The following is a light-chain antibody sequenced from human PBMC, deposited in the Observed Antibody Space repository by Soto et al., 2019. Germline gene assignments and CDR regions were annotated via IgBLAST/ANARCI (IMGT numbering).Light chain of an antibody. CDR2: GNS. Sequence: QSVLTQPPSVSGAPGQRVTISCTGSSSNIGAGYDVHWYQQLPGTAPKLLIYGNSNRPSGVPDRFSGSKSGTSASLAITGLQAEDGADYYCQSYDSSLSGYYVFGTGTKVTVL. CDR1: SSNIGAGYD. J-gene: IGLJ1*01. V-gene: IGLV1-40*01. CDR3: QSYDSSLSGYYV.